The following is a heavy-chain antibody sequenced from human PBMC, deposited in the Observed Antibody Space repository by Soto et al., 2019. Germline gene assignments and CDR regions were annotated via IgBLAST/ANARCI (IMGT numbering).Heavy chain of an antibody. D-gene: IGHD6-19*01. J-gene: IGHJ4*02. Sequence: GGSLRLSCAASGFTFSSYCMNWVRQAPGKGLEWVANIKQDGSEKYYVDSVRGRFTISRDNAKNSLYLQMNSLRAEDTAVYYCARDPARDSSGWYYLDFWGQGTLVTVSS. CDR2: IKQDGSEK. V-gene: IGHV3-7*05. CDR3: ARDPARDSSGWYYLDF. CDR1: GFTFSSYC.